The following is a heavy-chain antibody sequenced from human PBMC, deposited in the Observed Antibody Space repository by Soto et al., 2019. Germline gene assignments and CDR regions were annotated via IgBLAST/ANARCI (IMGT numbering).Heavy chain of an antibody. D-gene: IGHD2-2*01. J-gene: IGHJ4*02. Sequence: GGSLRLSCAASGFSFSDHAMTWVRQAPGKGLEWVSVVSGSGNSTYYADSVKGRFTISRDNSNNTLYLQMNSLRAEDTAIYYCEKTTLYCSSTSRYDYWGRRSLSTVYS. CDR2: VSGSGNST. CDR3: EKTTLYCSSTSRYDY. V-gene: IGHV3-23*01. CDR1: GFSFSDHA.